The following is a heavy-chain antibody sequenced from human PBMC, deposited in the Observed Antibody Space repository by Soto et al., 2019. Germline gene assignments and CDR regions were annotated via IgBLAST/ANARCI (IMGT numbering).Heavy chain of an antibody. CDR2: IYYSGST. Sequence: QVQLQESGPGLVKPSETLSLTCTVSGGSVSSGSYYWSWIRQPPGKGLEWIGYIYYSGSTNYNPSLKRRVTISVDTSKNQFSLKLSSVTAADTAVYYCAREDVDTARGQLGYWGQGTLVTVSS. D-gene: IGHD5-18*01. CDR1: GGSVSSGSYY. J-gene: IGHJ4*02. CDR3: AREDVDTARGQLGY. V-gene: IGHV4-61*01.